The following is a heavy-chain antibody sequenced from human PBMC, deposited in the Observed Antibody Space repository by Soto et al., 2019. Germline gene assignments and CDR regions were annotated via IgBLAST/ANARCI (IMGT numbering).Heavy chain of an antibody. Sequence: GASVKVSCKASGGTFSSYAISWVRQAPGQGLEWMGGIIPIFGTANYAQKFQGRVTITADESTSTAYMELSSLRSEDTAVYYCARDLLRWGGYGILVLGYYYGMDVWGRGTTVTVSS. D-gene: IGHD3-3*01. J-gene: IGHJ6*02. V-gene: IGHV1-69*13. CDR2: IIPIFGTA. CDR1: GGTFSSYA. CDR3: ARDLLRWGGYGILVLGYYYGMDV.